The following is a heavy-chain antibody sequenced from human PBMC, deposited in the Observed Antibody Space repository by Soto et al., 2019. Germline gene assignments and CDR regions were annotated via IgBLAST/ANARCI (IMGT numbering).Heavy chain of an antibody. Sequence: ASVKVSCKVSGYTLTELSMHWVRQAPGKGLEWMGGFDPEDGETIYAQKFQGRVTMTEDTSTDTAYMELSSLRSGDTAVYYCATATVTTYYFDYWGQGTLVTVSS. V-gene: IGHV1-24*01. CDR2: FDPEDGET. D-gene: IGHD4-17*01. J-gene: IGHJ4*02. CDR3: ATATVTTYYFDY. CDR1: GYTLTELS.